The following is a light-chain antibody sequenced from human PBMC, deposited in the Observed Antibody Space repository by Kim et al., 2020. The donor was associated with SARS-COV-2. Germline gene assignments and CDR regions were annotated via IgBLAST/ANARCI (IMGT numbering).Light chain of an antibody. V-gene: IGLV2-8*01. CDR3: TSYAGSNNLDV. J-gene: IGLJ1*01. CDR2: EVN. CDR1: SSDIGAYKY. Sequence: SVTISGTGTSSDIGAYKYVSWYQQHPGKAPKLVIYEVNRRPSGVPDRFSGSKSGNTASLTVSGLQAEDEADYYCTSYAGSNNLDVFGTGTKVTVL.